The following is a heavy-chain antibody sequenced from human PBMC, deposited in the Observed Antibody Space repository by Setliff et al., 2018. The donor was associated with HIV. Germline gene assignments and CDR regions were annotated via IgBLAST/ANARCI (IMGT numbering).Heavy chain of an antibody. Sequence: GSVKVSCKASGYTFIGYNMHWVRQAPGQGLEWMGWINPNSGGTNYAQKFQGRVIMTRDTSISTAYMELSRLRSDDTAVYYCARALDSSADIEGYFDFWGQGMLVTVSS. CDR2: INPNSGGT. CDR1: GYTFIGYN. V-gene: IGHV1-2*02. CDR3: ARALDSSADIEGYFDF. D-gene: IGHD2-15*01. J-gene: IGHJ4*02.